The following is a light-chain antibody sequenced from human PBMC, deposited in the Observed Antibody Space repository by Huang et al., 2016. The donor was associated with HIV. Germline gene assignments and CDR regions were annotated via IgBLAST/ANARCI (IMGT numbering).Light chain of an antibody. V-gene: IGKV3-11*01. CDR1: QSVTRY. CDR3: QQRSNWPTYT. CDR2: DAS. Sequence: EIVLTQSPATLSLSPGERATLSRRTSQSVTRYLAWYQQKSGQAPRLLIYDASIRATGIPARFSGGVSGTDFTLTISSLEPEDFAVYYCQQRSNWPTYTFGQGTKLEIK. J-gene: IGKJ2*01.